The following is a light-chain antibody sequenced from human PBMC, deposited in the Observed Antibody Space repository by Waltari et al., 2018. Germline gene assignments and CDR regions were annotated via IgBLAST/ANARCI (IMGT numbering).Light chain of an antibody. CDR2: AAS. Sequence: AIQMTPSPSSLSASVGDRVTLTCRASQGIGNDLHWYQQKPGKVPELLIFAASILQSGVPSRFSGSGSGTDFTLTISSLQPEDFATYYCLQDYDYPWTFGPGTKLDVK. CDR1: QGIGND. CDR3: LQDYDYPWT. V-gene: IGKV1-6*01. J-gene: IGKJ1*01.